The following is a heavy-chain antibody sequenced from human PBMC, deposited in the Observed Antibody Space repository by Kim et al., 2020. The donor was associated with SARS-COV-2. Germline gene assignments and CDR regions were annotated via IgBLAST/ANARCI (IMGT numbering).Heavy chain of an antibody. CDR2: INAGNGNT. J-gene: IGHJ4*02. V-gene: IGHV1-3*01. Sequence: ASVKVSCKASGYTFTSYAMHWVRQAPGQMLEWMGWINAGNGNTKYSQKFQGRVTITRDTSASTAYMELSSLRSEDTAVYYCARVTPSLLYFDTGWGQGTLVTVSS. CDR1: GYTFTSYA. CDR3: ARVTPSLLYFDTG. D-gene: IGHD3-9*01.